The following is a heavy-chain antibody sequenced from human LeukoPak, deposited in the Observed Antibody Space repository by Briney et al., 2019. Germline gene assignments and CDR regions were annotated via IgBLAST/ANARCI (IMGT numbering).Heavy chain of an antibody. CDR1: GGSISSYY. J-gene: IGHJ3*02. V-gene: IGHV4-59*01. Sequence: SETLSLTCTVSGGSISSYYWGWIRLPPGKGLEWIGCLSKSGNTNYSPSLKSRVTIFGDTSKNQFFLKLSSVTAADTAVYYCARARYVNSFYAFDIWGQGTLVTVSS. CDR2: LSKSGNT. CDR3: ARARYVNSFYAFDI. D-gene: IGHD3-9*01.